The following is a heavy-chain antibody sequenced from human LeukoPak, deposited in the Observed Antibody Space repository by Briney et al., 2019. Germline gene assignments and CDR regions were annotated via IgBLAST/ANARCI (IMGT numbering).Heavy chain of an antibody. J-gene: IGHJ4*02. CDR2: IKQDGSGK. Sequence: GGSLRLSCAASGFTFSTYWMSWVRQAPGKGLEWVANIKQDGSGKYYVDSVKGRFTISRDNAKNSLLLQMNSLRAEDTAVYYCARVRCSSNSCFPDYWGQGTLVTVSS. V-gene: IGHV3-7*01. D-gene: IGHD2-2*01. CDR3: ARVRCSSNSCFPDY. CDR1: GFTFSTYW.